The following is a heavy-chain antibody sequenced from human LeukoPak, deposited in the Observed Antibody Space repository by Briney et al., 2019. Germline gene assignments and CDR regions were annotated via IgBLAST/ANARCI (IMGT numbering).Heavy chain of an antibody. J-gene: IGHJ4*02. Sequence: SETLSLTCTVSGSSVSSSTNYWGWICQPPGKGLEWIGSIYYSGSTYYKSSLKSRVTIFIDTSNNRLSLRLSSVTAADTAVYYCARLGSAYPSSRIDHWGQGTLVTVSS. V-gene: IGHV4-39*01. CDR1: GSSVSSSTNY. CDR3: ARLGSAYPSSRIDH. CDR2: IYYSGST. D-gene: IGHD3-22*01.